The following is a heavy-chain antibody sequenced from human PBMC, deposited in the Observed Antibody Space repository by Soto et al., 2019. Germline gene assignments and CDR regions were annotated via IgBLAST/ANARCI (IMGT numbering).Heavy chain of an antibody. Sequence: GGSLRLSCAASGFTFSRSAMHWVRQASGKGLEWVGRIKSKADSYTTDYAAPVKGRFTISRDDSKNTLYLQMNSLKTEDTAVYYCTTEGLYYYDSSETDAFDIWGQGTMVTVSS. CDR1: GFTFSRSA. D-gene: IGHD3-22*01. CDR3: TTEGLYYYDSSETDAFDI. CDR2: IKSKADSYTT. V-gene: IGHV3-15*01. J-gene: IGHJ3*02.